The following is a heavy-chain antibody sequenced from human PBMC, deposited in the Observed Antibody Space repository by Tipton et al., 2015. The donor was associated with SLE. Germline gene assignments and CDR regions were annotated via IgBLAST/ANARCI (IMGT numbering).Heavy chain of an antibody. CDR2: MNPNSSNT. CDR3: ARGPPYDILTGGAN. J-gene: IGHJ4*02. Sequence: QSGAEVKKPGASVKVSCKASGYTFTSYDINWVRQATGQGLEWMGWMNPNSSNTGYAQKFQGRVTMTRNTSISTAYMELSSLRSEDTAVYYCARGPPYDILTGGANWGQGTLVTVSS. CDR1: GYTFTSYD. V-gene: IGHV1-8*01. D-gene: IGHD3-9*01.